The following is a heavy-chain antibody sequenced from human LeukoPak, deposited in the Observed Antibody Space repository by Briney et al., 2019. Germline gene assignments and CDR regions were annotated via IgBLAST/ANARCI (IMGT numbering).Heavy chain of an antibody. CDR3: ARGRAARPRRHGSNWFDP. V-gene: IGHV1-18*01. J-gene: IGHJ5*02. CDR2: ISGYNGNT. CDR1: GYTFTNYG. D-gene: IGHD6-6*01. Sequence: GASVKVSCKASGYTFTNYGISWVRQAPGQGLEWMGWISGYNGNTNYAQKFQGRITMTTDTSTSTGYMELRSLRSDDTAVYYCARGRAARPRRHGSNWFDPWGQGTLVTVSS.